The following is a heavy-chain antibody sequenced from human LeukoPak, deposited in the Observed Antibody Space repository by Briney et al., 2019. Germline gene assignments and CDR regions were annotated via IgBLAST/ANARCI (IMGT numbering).Heavy chain of an antibody. CDR1: GYTFSSYG. D-gene: IGHD6-13*01. CDR3: ARDPSSSWWQRDAFDI. V-gene: IGHV1-18*01. J-gene: IGHJ3*02. Sequence: GASVKVSCKASGYTFSSYGISWVRQARGQGLEWMGWISAYNGNTNYAQKLQGRVTMTTDTSTSTAYMEPRSLRSDDTAVYYCARDPSSSWWQRDAFDIWGQGTMVTVSS. CDR2: ISAYNGNT.